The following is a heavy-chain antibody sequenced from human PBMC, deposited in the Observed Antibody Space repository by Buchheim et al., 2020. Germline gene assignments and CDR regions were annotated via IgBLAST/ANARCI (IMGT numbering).Heavy chain of an antibody. Sequence: QVQLQQWGAGLLKPSETLSLTCAVYGGSFSGYYWSWIRQPPGKGLEWIGEINHSGSTNYNPSLKSRVTISVDTSKNQFSLKLSSVTAADTAVYYCARQLRGYSYGRYYFDYWGQGTL. V-gene: IGHV4-34*01. CDR3: ARQLRGYSYGRYYFDY. CDR2: INHSGST. J-gene: IGHJ4*02. D-gene: IGHD5-18*01. CDR1: GGSFSGYY.